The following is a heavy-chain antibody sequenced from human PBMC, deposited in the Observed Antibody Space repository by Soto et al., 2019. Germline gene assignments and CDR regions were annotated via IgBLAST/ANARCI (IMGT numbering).Heavy chain of an antibody. Sequence: QVQLQESGPGLVKASETLSLTCTVSGGSMFSYYWSWIRQPAGNGLECIARIYGSGGTNYNPSLRSRVTMSLVTSKNKFSLRLTSVSAADTAVYYCAREEASSDASSHFDNWGPGTLVTVSS. CDR2: IYGSGGT. CDR3: AREEASSDASSHFDN. V-gene: IGHV4-4*07. CDR1: GGSMFSYY. J-gene: IGHJ4*02. D-gene: IGHD2-21*01.